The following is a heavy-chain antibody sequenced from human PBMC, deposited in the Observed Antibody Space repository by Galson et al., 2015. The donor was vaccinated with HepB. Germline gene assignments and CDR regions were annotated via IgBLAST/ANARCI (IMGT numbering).Heavy chain of an antibody. CDR1: GLTFSSYG. D-gene: IGHD3-22*01. CDR3: AKDAAGGHYYDSSGYDY. CDR2: ISYDGSNK. Sequence: SLRLSCAASGLTFSSYGMHWVRQAPGKGLEWVAVISYDGSNKYYADSVKGRFTISRDNSKNTLYLQMNSLRAEDTAVYYCAKDAAGGHYYDSSGYDYWGQGTLVTVSS. J-gene: IGHJ4*02. V-gene: IGHV3-30*18.